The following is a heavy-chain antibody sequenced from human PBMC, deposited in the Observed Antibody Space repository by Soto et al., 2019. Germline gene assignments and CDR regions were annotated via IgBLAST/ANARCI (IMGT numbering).Heavy chain of an antibody. J-gene: IGHJ4*02. CDR3: ASDDYGHY. D-gene: IGHD4-17*01. CDR1: GFTFSSYA. V-gene: IGHV3-30-3*01. CDR2: ISYDGSNK. Sequence: GGSLRLSCAASGFTFSSYAMHWVRQAPGKGLEWVAVISYDGSNKYYADSVKGRFTISRDNSKNTLYLQMNSLRAEDTAVYYCASDDYGHYWGQGTLVTVSS.